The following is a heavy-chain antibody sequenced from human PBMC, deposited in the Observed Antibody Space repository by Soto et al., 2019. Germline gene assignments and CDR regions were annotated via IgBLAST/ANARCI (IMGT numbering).Heavy chain of an antibody. D-gene: IGHD3-3*01. V-gene: IGHV3-11*01. CDR3: VRGDLRFLQGIDY. CDR1: RFTFSDYY. CDR2: ISASGTTT. Sequence: QVQLLESGGGLVKPGGSLRVSCAASRFTFSDYYMNWIRQGPGKGLEWVSTISASGTTTFYADSVKGRFTISRDNAKNSVYLQMNSLRVEDTAVYYCVRGDLRFLQGIDYLGQGTLVTVSS. J-gene: IGHJ4*02.